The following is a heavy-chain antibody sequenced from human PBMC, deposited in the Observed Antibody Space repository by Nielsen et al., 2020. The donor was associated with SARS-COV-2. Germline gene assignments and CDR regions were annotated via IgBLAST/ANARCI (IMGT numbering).Heavy chain of an antibody. J-gene: IGHJ4*02. D-gene: IGHD3-9*01. CDR1: GFTFSNYA. CDR3: AKGAYYDILTGYDY. Sequence: GESLKISCAASGFTFSNYAMSWVRQAPGKGLEWVSVISGSGGSTYYADSVKGRFTISRDNSKNTLYLLMNSLRAEDTAVYYCAKGAYYDILTGYDYWGQGTLVNVSS. CDR2: ISGSGGST. V-gene: IGHV3-23*01.